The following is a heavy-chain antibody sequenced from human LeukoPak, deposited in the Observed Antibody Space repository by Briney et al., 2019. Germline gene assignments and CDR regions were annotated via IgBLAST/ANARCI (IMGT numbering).Heavy chain of an antibody. D-gene: IGHD3-16*01. CDR3: ARWGDLYDYVWGSPGGNFDY. J-gene: IGHJ4*02. CDR1: GYSFTSYW. V-gene: IGHV5-51*01. Sequence: GESLKISCKGSGYSFTSYWIGWVRQMPGKGLEWMGIIYPGDSDTRYSPSFQGQVTISADKSISTAYLQWSSLKASDTAMYYCARWGDLYDYVWGSPGGNFDYWGQGTLVTVSS. CDR2: IYPGDSDT.